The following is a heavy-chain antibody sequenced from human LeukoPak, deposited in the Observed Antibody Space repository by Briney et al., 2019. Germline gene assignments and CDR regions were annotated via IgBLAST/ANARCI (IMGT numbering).Heavy chain of an antibody. J-gene: IGHJ4*02. V-gene: IGHV3-74*03. Sequence: GGSLRLSCAASGFTFSTYWMHWVRQVPGKGLVWVSRINSDGTSTTYADSVRGRFTISRDNAKNTLYLQMNSLRAEDTAVYYCVRQQLVHTDSWGQGTLVTVSS. CDR3: VRQQLVHTDS. CDR2: INSDGTST. CDR1: GFTFSTYW. D-gene: IGHD6-13*01.